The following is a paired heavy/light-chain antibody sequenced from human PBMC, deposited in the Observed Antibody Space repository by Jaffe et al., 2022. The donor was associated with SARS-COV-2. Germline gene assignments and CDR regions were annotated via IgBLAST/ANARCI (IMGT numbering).Light chain of an antibody. CDR2: DVT. CDR1: SRDFGGSIH. V-gene: IGLV2-14*03. CDR3: SSYTSSTTQ. Sequence: QSALTQPASVSGSLGQSITISCIGTSRDFGGSIHVAWYQHHPGKAPKLMLYDVTFRPSGVPQRFSGSKSGNTASLTISGLQAEDEADYYCSSYTSSTTQFGGGTKLTVL. J-gene: IGLJ2*01.
Heavy chain of an antibody. CDR1: GDSISSGSYY. V-gene: IGHV4-39*01. D-gene: IGHD2-21*01. CDR3: ARQCCGSGRLRPTDY. CDR2: MYHSGGT. J-gene: IGHJ4*02. Sequence: QPQLQESGPGLVKPSETLSLTCTVSGDSISSGSYYWGWIRQPPGKGLEWIGVMYHSGGTYYNPSLKSRVTISIDTSKSQFSLKLTSVTAADTGVYYCARQCCGSGRLRPTDYWGQGTLVTVSS.